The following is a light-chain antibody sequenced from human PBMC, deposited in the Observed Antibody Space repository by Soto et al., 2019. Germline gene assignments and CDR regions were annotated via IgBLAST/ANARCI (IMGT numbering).Light chain of an antibody. V-gene: IGKV3-15*01. Sequence: EIVMTQSPATLSVSPGERATLSCRASQSVNSDLAWYQQKPGQAPRLLIYGASTRATGIPGRFSGSGSGTEFTLTISRLEPEDFAVYYCQQYGDSPPNTFGQGTKLEIK. J-gene: IGKJ2*01. CDR1: QSVNSD. CDR2: GAS. CDR3: QQYGDSPPNT.